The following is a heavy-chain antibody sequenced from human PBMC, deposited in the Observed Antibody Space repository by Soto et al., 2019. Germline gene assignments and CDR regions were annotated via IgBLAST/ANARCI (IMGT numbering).Heavy chain of an antibody. CDR1: GGSISSYY. D-gene: IGHD1-26*01. Sequence: SETLSLTCTVSGGSISSYYWSWIRQPPGKGLEWIGYIYYSGSTNYNPSLKGRVTISVETSKNQFSLKLSSVTAADTAVYYCARVPREGGYYYYYMDVWGKGTTVTVSS. CDR2: IYYSGST. V-gene: IGHV4-59*08. CDR3: ARVPREGGYYYYYMDV. J-gene: IGHJ6*03.